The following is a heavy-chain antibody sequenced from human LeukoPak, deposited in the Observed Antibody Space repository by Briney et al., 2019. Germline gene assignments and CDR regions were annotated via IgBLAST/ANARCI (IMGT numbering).Heavy chain of an antibody. Sequence: GGSLRLSCAASGFTFSRYSMNWVRQAPGKGLVWVSRINSDGSSTSSADSVKGRFTISRDNAKNTLYLQMNSLRAEDTAVYYCAREYSLLWFGELSGPMDVWGKGTTVTISS. CDR2: INSDGSST. D-gene: IGHD3-10*01. CDR1: GFTFSRYS. CDR3: AREYSLLWFGELSGPMDV. V-gene: IGHV3-74*01. J-gene: IGHJ6*03.